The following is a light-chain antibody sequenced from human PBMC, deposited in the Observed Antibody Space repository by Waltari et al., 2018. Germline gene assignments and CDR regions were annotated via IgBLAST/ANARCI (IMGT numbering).Light chain of an antibody. Sequence: SNIGAGYDVHWYQQLPGAAPKLIIYGNNNRPSGVPDRFSGSKSGTSASLDITGLQTEDEADYYCQSYDSSLSDSGVFGGGTKVTVL. J-gene: IGLJ3*02. CDR1: SNIGAGYD. V-gene: IGLV1-40*01. CDR2: GNN. CDR3: QSYDSSLSDSGV.